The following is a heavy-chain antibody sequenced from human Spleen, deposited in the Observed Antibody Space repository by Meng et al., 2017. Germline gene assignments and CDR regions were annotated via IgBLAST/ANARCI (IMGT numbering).Heavy chain of an antibody. CDR1: GFTFSSYA. Sequence: GESLKISCAASGFTFSSYAMSWVRQAPGKGLEWVSVISGSGGITYYADSVKGRFTISRDNSKNTLYLQMNSLRAEDTAVYYCAKDRGTTIYWGQGTLVTVSS. CDR2: ISGSGGIT. CDR3: AKDRGTTIY. J-gene: IGHJ4*02. D-gene: IGHD3-16*01. V-gene: IGHV3-23*01.